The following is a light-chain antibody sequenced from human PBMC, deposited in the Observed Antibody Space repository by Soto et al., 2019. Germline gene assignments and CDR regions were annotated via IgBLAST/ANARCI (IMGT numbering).Light chain of an antibody. CDR3: ATWDDSLNGVV. CDR1: SSNIGRHG. CDR2: SNN. Sequence: QSVLTQPPSASGTPGQRVTISCSGSSSNIGRHGVNWYQHLPGAAPKLLIYSNNQRPSGVPDRFSGSTSSTSVSLTISGLQSEDEADYYCATWDDSLNGVVFGGGTKVTVL. J-gene: IGLJ2*01. V-gene: IGLV1-44*01.